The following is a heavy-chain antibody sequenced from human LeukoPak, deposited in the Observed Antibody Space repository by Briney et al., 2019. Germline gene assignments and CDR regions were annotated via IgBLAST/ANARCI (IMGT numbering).Heavy chain of an antibody. V-gene: IGHV4-61*01. J-gene: IGHJ4*02. D-gene: IGHD1-26*01. CDR1: GGSVSSGSYY. CDR2: IYYSGST. CDR3: ASRKSGSYFPSIDY. Sequence: SETLSLTCTVSGGSVSSGSYYWGWIRQPPGKGLEWIGYIYYSGSTNYNPSLKSRVTISVDTSKNQFSLKLSSVTAADTAVYYCASRKSGSYFPSIDYWGQGTLVTVSS.